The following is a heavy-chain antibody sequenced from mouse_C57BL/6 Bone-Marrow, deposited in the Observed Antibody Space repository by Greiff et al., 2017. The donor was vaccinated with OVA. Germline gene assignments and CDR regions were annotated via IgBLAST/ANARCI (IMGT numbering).Heavy chain of an antibody. D-gene: IGHD4-1*01. CDR1: GFPFSSYA. CDR3: ARTGSFDY. CDR2: ISDGGSYT. V-gene: IGHV5-4*03. J-gene: IGHJ2*01. Sequence: EVKLQESGGGLVKPGGSLKLSCAASGFPFSSYAMPWVRQTPEKGLEWVATISDGGSYTYYPDNVKGRFTISRDNAKNNLYLQMSHLKSEDTAMYYCARTGSFDYWGQGTTLTVSS.